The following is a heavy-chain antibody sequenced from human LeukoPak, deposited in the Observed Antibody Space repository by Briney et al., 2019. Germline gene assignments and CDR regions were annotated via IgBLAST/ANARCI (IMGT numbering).Heavy chain of an antibody. V-gene: IGHV4-4*02. J-gene: IGHJ4*02. CDR2: IYHSGST. Sequence: PSETLSLTCAVSGGSISSSNWWSWVRQPPGKGLEWIGEIYHSGSTNYNPSLKSRVTISVDKSKNQFSLKLSSVTAADTAVYYCARHARADYSSSWFDYWGQGTLVTVS. CDR3: ARHARADYSSSWFDY. CDR1: GGSISSSNW. D-gene: IGHD6-13*01.